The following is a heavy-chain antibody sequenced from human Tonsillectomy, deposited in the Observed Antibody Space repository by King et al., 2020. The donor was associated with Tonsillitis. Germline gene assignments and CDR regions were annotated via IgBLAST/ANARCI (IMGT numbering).Heavy chain of an antibody. CDR1: DGSISSSSYY. CDR3: GRGWGDPYYYYYYMDV. D-gene: IGHD2-21*02. Sequence: MQLQESGPGLVKPSETLSLTCTVSDGSISSSSYYWCWIRQPPGKGLEWIGSIYYSGSTYYNPSLKSRVTISVDTSKNQFSLKLSSVTAADTAVYYCGRGWGDPYYYYYYMDVWGKGTTVTVSS. CDR2: IYYSGST. V-gene: IGHV4-39*01. J-gene: IGHJ6*03.